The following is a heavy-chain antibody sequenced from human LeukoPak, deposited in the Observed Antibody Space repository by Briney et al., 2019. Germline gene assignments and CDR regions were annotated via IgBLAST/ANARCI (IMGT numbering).Heavy chain of an antibody. CDR3: ARGCSSTSCPHDY. D-gene: IGHD2-2*01. CDR2: ISWNSGSI. CDR1: GLTFDDYA. Sequence: GRSLRLSCAASGLTFDDYAMHWVRQAPGKGLEWVSGISWNSGSIGYADSVKGRFTISRDNAKNSLYLQMNSLRAEDTALYYCARGCSSTSCPHDYWGQGTLVTVSS. V-gene: IGHV3-9*01. J-gene: IGHJ4*02.